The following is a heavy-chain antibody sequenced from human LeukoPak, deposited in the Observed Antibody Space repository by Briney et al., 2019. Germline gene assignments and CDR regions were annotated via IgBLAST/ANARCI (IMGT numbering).Heavy chain of an antibody. V-gene: IGHV3-53*01. Sequence: GGSLRLSCAGSGLSLSRNYMSWVRPPPGKGPEWVSVLGVGGSTYYTDSVKRRSTISRDNSKNTLYLQMNSLRAEDTAVYYCAKDHTSYSGYDSLDYWGQGTLVTVSS. D-gene: IGHD5-12*01. CDR1: GLSLSRNY. CDR3: AKDHTSYSGYDSLDY. J-gene: IGHJ4*02. CDR2: LGVGGST.